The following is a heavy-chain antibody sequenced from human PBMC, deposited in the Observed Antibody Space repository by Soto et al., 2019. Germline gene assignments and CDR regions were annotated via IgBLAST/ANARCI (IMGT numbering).Heavy chain of an antibody. Sequence: SETLSLTCTVSGGSISSYYWSWIRQPPGKGLEWIGYIYYSGSTNYNPSLKSRVTISVDTSKNQFSLKLSSVTAADTAVYYCASGSPAVAAGLIFDYWGQGTLVTVSS. CDR2: IYYSGST. CDR1: GGSISSYY. J-gene: IGHJ4*02. CDR3: ASGSPAVAAGLIFDY. D-gene: IGHD6-19*01. V-gene: IGHV4-59*01.